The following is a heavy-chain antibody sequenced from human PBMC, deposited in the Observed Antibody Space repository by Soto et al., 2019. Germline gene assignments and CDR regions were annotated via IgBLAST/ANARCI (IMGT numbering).Heavy chain of an antibody. CDR1: GGSISSSSYY. D-gene: IGHD6-13*01. CDR3: ARLIAAAGTAFFDY. CDR2: IYYSGST. V-gene: IGHV4-39*01. J-gene: IGHJ4*02. Sequence: QLQLQESGPGLVKPSETLSLTCTVSGGSISSSSYYWGWIRQPPGKGLEWIGSIYYSGSTYYNPSLKSRVTISVDTSKNQFSLKLSSVTAADTAVYYCARLIAAAGTAFFDYWGQGTLVTVSS.